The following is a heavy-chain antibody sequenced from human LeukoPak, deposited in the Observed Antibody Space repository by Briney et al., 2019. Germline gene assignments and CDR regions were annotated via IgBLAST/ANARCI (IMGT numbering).Heavy chain of an antibody. D-gene: IGHD5-24*01. CDR2: IIPIFGTA. J-gene: IGHJ4*02. Sequence: SVKVSCKASGRTFTSYAISWVRQAPGQGLEWMGGIIPIFGTANYAQKFQGRVTSTADESTSTAYMELSSLRSEDTAVYYCARYGDEGFDYWGRGTLVTVSS. V-gene: IGHV1-69*13. CDR1: GRTFTSYA. CDR3: ARYGDEGFDY.